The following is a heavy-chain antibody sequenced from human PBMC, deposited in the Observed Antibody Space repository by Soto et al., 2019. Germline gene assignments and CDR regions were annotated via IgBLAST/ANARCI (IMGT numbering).Heavy chain of an antibody. V-gene: IGHV3-30-3*01. CDR2: IPYDGSNK. Sequence: LRLSCAASGFTFSSYAMHWVRQAPGKGLEWVAVIPYDGSNKYYADSVKGRFTISRDNSKNTLYLQMNSLRAEDTAVYYCARASKPVAGPKYYYYGMDVWGQGTTVTVSS. D-gene: IGHD6-19*01. J-gene: IGHJ6*02. CDR1: GFTFSSYA. CDR3: ARASKPVAGPKYYYYGMDV.